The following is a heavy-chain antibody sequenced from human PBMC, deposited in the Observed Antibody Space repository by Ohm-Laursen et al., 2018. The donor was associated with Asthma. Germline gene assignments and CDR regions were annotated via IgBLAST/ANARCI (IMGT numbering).Heavy chain of an antibody. Sequence: TQTLTLTYTFSGFSLSTSGVGVGWIRQPPGKALEWLALIYWDDDKRYSPSLKTRLTITKDTSKNQVVLSMTNMDPVDTATYYCAHHSCSGGSCYSAFDFWGQGTLVTVSS. D-gene: IGHD2-15*01. J-gene: IGHJ4*02. CDR3: AHHSCSGGSCYSAFDF. V-gene: IGHV2-5*02. CDR1: GFSLSTSGVG. CDR2: IYWDDDK.